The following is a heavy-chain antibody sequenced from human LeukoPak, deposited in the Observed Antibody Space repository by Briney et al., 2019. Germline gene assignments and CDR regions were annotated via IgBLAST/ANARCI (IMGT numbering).Heavy chain of an antibody. CDR1: GDSVSSDNAA. V-gene: IGHV6-1*01. J-gene: IGHJ5*02. Sequence: SQTLSLTCAISGDSVSSDNAAWNWIRQPPSRGLEWLGRTYYRSKYYNDYAVSVKSRITINPDTPKTQISLQLNSVTPEDTAVYYCERDERRACSGTTCYFNWFDTWGQGTLVTVSS. CDR2: TYYRSKYYN. CDR3: ERDERRACSGTTCYFNWFDT. D-gene: IGHD2-2*01.